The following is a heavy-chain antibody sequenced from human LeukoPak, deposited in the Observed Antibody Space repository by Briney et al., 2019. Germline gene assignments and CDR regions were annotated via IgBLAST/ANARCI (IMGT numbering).Heavy chain of an antibody. CDR1: VFPHWGYW. CDR2: IKGDGSDN. J-gene: IGHJ4*02. D-gene: IGHD1-26*01. Sequence: QPGGPQTLPCAASVFPHWGYWISGARQATEERRECVANIKGDGSDNHYVDSVRGRFTISRDNAKNSLYLQMNSLRAEDTAVYYCARDLGYYRADYWGQGTLVTVSS. V-gene: IGHV3-7*04. CDR3: ARDLGYYRADY.